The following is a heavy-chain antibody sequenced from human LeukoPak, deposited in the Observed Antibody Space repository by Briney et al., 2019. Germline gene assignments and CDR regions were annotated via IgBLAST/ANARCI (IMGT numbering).Heavy chain of an antibody. CDR3: ARQGVRGNAFDI. V-gene: IGHV3-21*01. CDR2: ISSSSSYI. Sequence: GGSLRLSCAASGFTFSSYSMNWVRQAPGKGLEWASSISSSSSYIYYADSVKGRFTISRDNAKNSLYLQMNSLRAEDTAVYYCARQGVRGNAFDIWGQGTMVTVSS. CDR1: GFTFSSYS. J-gene: IGHJ3*02. D-gene: IGHD3-10*01.